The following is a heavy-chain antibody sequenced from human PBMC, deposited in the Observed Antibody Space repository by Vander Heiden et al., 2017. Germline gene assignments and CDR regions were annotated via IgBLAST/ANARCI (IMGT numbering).Heavy chain of an antibody. V-gene: IGHV3-48*02. D-gene: IGHD5-18*01. CDR3: ARGGSYGQY. CDR2: ISSSGNII. CDR1: GFTCNTYS. J-gene: IGHJ4*02. Sequence: EVQLVESGGDLVQPGGSLRLSCAASGFTCNTYSMHWVRQAPGKGLEWVSYISSSGNIIYYKDSVKGRFTISRDNAKNSLYLQMNSLRDEDTAVYYCARGGSYGQYWGQGTLVTVSS.